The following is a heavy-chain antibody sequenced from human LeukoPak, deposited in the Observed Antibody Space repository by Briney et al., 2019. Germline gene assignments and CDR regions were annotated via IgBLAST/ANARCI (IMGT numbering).Heavy chain of an antibody. J-gene: IGHJ5*02. CDR1: GFTFSDSY. D-gene: IGHD6-13*01. CDR2: ISSSGSTI. CDR3: ARDLRGSSWYEGRGNWFDP. Sequence: GGSLRLSCAASGFTFSDSYMTWIRQAPGKGLEWVSYISSSGSTIYYADSVKGRFTISRDNAKNSLYLQMNSLRAEDTAVYYCARDLRGSSWYEGRGNWFDPWGQGTLVTVSS. V-gene: IGHV3-11*04.